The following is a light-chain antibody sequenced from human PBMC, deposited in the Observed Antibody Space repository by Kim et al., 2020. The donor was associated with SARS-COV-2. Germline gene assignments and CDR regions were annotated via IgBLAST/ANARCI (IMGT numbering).Light chain of an antibody. CDR2: DVS. V-gene: IGLV2-14*03. CDR1: SSYVGGYNY. Sequence: GQAITSSCTGTSSYVGGYNYVSWYQQHPGKAPKLMIYDVSNRPSGVSNRFSGSKSGNTASLTISGLQAEDEADYYCSSYTSSSTGVFGGGTQLTVL. J-gene: IGLJ2*01. CDR3: SSYTSSSTGV.